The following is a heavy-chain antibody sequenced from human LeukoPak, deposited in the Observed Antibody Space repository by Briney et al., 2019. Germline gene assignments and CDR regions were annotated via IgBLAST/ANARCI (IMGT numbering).Heavy chain of an antibody. CDR3: ARGNDYGGNHFDY. J-gene: IGHJ4*02. V-gene: IGHV4-4*02. CDR2: IYHTGST. CDR1: GDSISSSNW. D-gene: IGHD4-23*01. Sequence: ASETLSLTCAVSGDSISSSNWWSWVRQPPGMGLEWIGEIYHTGSTNYNPSIKIRVTISVDKSKNQFSLKLSSVTAADTAVYYCARGNDYGGNHFDYWGQGTLVTVSS.